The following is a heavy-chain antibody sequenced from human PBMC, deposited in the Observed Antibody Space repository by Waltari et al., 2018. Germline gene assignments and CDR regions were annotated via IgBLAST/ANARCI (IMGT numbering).Heavy chain of an antibody. CDR1: GYTFTDYN. CDR2: GGA. CDR3: ARGHNYAYEY. V-gene: IGHV1-2*02. J-gene: IGHJ4*02. D-gene: IGHD5-18*01. Sequence: QVQLVQSGAEVKRTGASVRVSCKASGYTFTDYNLHWVRQAPGGANYAQKFQGRVTMTRDTSISTVYMELTTLRSDDTAVYYCARGHNYAYEYWGQGTLVTVSS.